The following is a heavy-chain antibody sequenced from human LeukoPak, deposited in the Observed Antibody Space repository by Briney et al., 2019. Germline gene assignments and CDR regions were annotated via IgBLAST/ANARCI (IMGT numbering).Heavy chain of an antibody. Sequence: GGSLRLSCAASGFTFSNYWMNWVRQAPGKGLEWVANIKQDGGETYYVDSVKGRFTISRDNTKNSLYLQMNSLRAEDTAVYYCARGTGCTGGSCSYYGMDVWGQGTTVTVSS. D-gene: IGHD2-15*01. CDR1: GFTFSNYW. J-gene: IGHJ6*02. CDR3: ARGTGCTGGSCSYYGMDV. V-gene: IGHV3-7*01. CDR2: IKQDGGET.